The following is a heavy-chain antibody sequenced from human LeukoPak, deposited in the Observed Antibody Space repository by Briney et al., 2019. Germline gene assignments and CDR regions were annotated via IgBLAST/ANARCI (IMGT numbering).Heavy chain of an antibody. J-gene: IGHJ4*02. CDR2: IYYSGST. Sequence: PSETLSLTCTVSGGSISSYYWSWIRQPPGKGLEWIGYIYYSGSTNYNPSLKSRVTISVDTSKNQFSLKLSSVTAADTAVYYCARDLVVGTTEGYFDYWGQGTLVTVSS. CDR1: GGSISSYY. CDR3: ARDLVVGTTEGYFDY. D-gene: IGHD1-26*01. V-gene: IGHV4-59*12.